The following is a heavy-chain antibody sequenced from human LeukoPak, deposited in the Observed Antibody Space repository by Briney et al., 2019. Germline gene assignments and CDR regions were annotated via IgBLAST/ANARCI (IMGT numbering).Heavy chain of an antibody. CDR1: GFTVSSNY. J-gene: IGHJ3*02. CDR3: ARVSYRAPLRYFDWLSPGGAFDI. Sequence: GGSLRLSCAASGFTVSSNYMSWVRQASGKGLEWVSVIYSGGSTYYADSVKGRFTISRDNSKNTLYLQMNSLRAEDTAVYYCARVSYRAPLRYFDWLSPGGAFDIWGQGTMVTVSS. CDR2: IYSGGST. V-gene: IGHV3-53*01. D-gene: IGHD3-9*01.